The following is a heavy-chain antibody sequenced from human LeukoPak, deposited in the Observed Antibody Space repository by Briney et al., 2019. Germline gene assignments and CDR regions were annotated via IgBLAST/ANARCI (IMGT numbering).Heavy chain of an antibody. V-gene: IGHV3-30*18. CDR2: ISYDGSNK. D-gene: IGHD6-25*01. CDR3: AKQRGYYYYMDV. CDR1: GFTFSSYG. Sequence: PGGSLRLSCAASGFTFSSYGMHWVRQAPGKGPEWVAVISYDGSNKYYADSVKGRFTISRDNSKNTLYLQMNSLRAEDTAVYYCAKQRGYYYYMDVWGKGTTVTVSS. J-gene: IGHJ6*03.